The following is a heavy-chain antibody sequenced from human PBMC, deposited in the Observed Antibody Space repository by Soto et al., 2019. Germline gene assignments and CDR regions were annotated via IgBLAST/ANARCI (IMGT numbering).Heavy chain of an antibody. CDR1: RLTFNSYA. J-gene: IGHJ4*02. CDR3: VKDRYVDY. Sequence: GGSLKLSCSVSRLTFNSYAMHWVRQAPGKGLQYVSSISSNGGSTYYADSVKGRFIISRDNSKNTLYLQMSGLRGEDTAVYYCVKDRYVDYWGQGTLVTVSS. V-gene: IGHV3-64D*06. CDR2: ISSNGGST.